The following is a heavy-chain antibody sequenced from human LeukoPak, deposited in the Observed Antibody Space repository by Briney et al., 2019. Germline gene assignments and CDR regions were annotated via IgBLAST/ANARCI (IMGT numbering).Heavy chain of an antibody. V-gene: IGHV1-69*13. D-gene: IGHD3-3*01. J-gene: IGHJ3*02. CDR2: FNHIYGTT. Sequence: ASVKVSCKASGGSLKNFAISCVRQAPGQGPEWMGGFNHIYGTTNYAQKFQGRVTITVDDSTNIAYLDLSSLRSDDTALYYCARRAEWFSWTRLDAFDIWGQGTMVTVSS. CDR3: ARRAEWFSWTRLDAFDI. CDR1: GGSLKNFA.